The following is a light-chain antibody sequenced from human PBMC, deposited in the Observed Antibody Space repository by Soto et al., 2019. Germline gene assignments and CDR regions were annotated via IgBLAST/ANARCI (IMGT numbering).Light chain of an antibody. V-gene: IGKV1-5*03. CDR2: KAS. CDR3: QQSGSDLYT. Sequence: DIQMTQSPSTLSASVGDRVTITCRASQSISDLLAWYQQKPGKAPKLLIYKASTLESGVPSRFSGRGSGTEFTLTISSLQPDDFATYYCQQSGSDLYTFGPGTKLEIK. CDR1: QSISDL. J-gene: IGKJ2*01.